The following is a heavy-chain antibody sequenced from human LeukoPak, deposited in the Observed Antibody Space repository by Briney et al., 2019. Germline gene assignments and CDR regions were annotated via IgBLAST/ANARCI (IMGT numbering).Heavy chain of an antibody. V-gene: IGHV4-4*07. CDR1: GGSISSYY. Sequence: SETLSLTCTVSGGSISSYYWSWIRQPAGKGPEWIGRIYTSGSTNYNPSLKSRVTMSVDTSKNQFSLKLSSVTAAGTAVYYGARDESLTMVRGVTIPGAFDIWGQGTMVTVSS. D-gene: IGHD3-10*01. CDR3: ARDESLTMVRGVTIPGAFDI. CDR2: IYTSGST. J-gene: IGHJ3*02.